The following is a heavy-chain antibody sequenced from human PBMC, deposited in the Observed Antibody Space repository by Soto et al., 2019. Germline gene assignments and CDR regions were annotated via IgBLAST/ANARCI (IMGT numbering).Heavy chain of an antibody. CDR1: GGTFSSYA. D-gene: IGHD3-10*01. Sequence: QVQLVQSGAEVKKPGSSVKVSCKASGGTFSSYAINWVRQAPGQGLEWMGGIIRIFGTPDYAQRFQGRVTITMDDSTSTAYMELCSLRSEDTAVYYCARQGSNEYYYYGMDVWRQGTTVTVSS. CDR2: IIRIFGTP. J-gene: IGHJ6*02. V-gene: IGHV1-69*05. CDR3: ARQGSNEYYYYGMDV.